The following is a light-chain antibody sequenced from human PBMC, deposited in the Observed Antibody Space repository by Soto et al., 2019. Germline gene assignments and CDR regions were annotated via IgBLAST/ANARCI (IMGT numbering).Light chain of an antibody. Sequence: EIVLTQSPGTLSLSPGERATLSCRASQSVGIYLAWYQQKPGQAPRLLISDASNRATGVPARFSGSGSGTDFTLTISSLEPEDFAVYYCHQRGNWPLTFGGGTKVDIK. J-gene: IGKJ4*01. CDR3: HQRGNWPLT. V-gene: IGKV3-11*01. CDR1: QSVGIY. CDR2: DAS.